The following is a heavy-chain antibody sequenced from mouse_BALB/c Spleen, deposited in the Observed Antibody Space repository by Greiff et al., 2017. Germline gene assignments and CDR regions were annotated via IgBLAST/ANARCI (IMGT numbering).Heavy chain of an antibody. J-gene: IGHJ4*01. CDR3: ARSGEGYAMDY. Sequence: EVKLMESGGGLVKPGGSLKLSCAASGFTFSSYAMSWVRQTPEKRLEWVASISSGGSTYYPDSVKGRFTISRDNARNILYLQMSSLRSEDTAMYYCARSGEGYAMDYWGQGTSVTVSS. CDR2: ISSGGST. V-gene: IGHV5-6-5*01. CDR1: GFTFSSYA.